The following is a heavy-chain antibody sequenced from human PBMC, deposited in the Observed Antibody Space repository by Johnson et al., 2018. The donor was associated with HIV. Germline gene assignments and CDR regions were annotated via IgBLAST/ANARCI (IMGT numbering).Heavy chain of an antibody. CDR1: GFTVSSNY. CDR3: ARDSFFEELNAFDI. CDR2: IYSGGST. V-gene: IGHV3-66*01. J-gene: IGHJ3*02. D-gene: IGHD3-10*01. Sequence: VQLVESGGGLVQPGGSLRLSCAASGFTVSSNYMSWVRQAPGKGLEWVSVIYSGGSTYYADSVKGRFTISRDNSKNTLYLHMNSLRAEDTAVYYCARDSFFEELNAFDIWGQGTMVTVSS.